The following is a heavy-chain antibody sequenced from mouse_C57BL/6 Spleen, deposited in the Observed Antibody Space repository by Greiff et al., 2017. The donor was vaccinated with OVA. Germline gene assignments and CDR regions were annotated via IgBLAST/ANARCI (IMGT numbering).Heavy chain of an antibody. Sequence: VQLQQSGAELVRPGASVKLSCTASGFNIKDDYMHWVKQRPEQGLEWIGWIDPENGDTEYASKFQGKATITADTSSNTAYLQLSSLTSEDTAVYYCTTNYCGSSLDYWGQGTTLTVSS. CDR2: IDPENGDT. CDR1: GFNIKDDY. V-gene: IGHV14-4*01. D-gene: IGHD1-1*01. CDR3: TTNYCGSSLDY. J-gene: IGHJ2*01.